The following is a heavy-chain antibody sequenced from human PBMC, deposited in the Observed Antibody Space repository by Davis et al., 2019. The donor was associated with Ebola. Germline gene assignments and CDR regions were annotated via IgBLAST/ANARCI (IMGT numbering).Heavy chain of an antibody. CDR2: INPSDGNT. CDR3: ARDDTGYSSNLGRFRDHPFDL. V-gene: IGHV1-46*01. D-gene: IGHD4-11*01. Sequence: AASVKVSCKASGYTFTSYYMHWVRQAPGQGLEWMGIINPSDGNTNYAQKFQGSVTMTRDTSTTTVYMELSSLRSEDTAVYYCARDDTGYSSNLGRFRDHPFDLWGQGTMVTVSS. CDR1: GYTFTSYY. J-gene: IGHJ3*01.